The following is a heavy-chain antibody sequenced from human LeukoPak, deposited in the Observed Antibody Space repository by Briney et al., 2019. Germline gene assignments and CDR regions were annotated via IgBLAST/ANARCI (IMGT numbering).Heavy chain of an antibody. CDR2: IYHSGST. V-gene: IGHV4-38-2*02. Sequence: ASETLSLTCTVSGYSISSGYYWGWIRQPPGKGLEWIGSIYHSGSTYYNPSLKSRVTISIDTSQIHFSLKLRSVTAADTAIYYCARDFHGAWYFDLWGRGTLVTVSS. CDR3: ARDFHGAWYFDL. CDR1: GYSISSGYY. J-gene: IGHJ2*01. D-gene: IGHD4-17*01.